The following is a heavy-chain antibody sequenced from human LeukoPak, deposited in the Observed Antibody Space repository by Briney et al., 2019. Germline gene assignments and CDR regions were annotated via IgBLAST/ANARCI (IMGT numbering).Heavy chain of an antibody. CDR3: AKGAYGDPFDY. V-gene: IGHV3-23*01. D-gene: IGHD4-17*01. CDR2: ISGSGGST. J-gene: IGHJ4*02. Sequence: LEWGSAISGSGGSTYYADSVKGRFTISRDNSKNTLYLQMNSLRAEDTAVYYCAKGAYGDPFDYWGQGTLVTVSS.